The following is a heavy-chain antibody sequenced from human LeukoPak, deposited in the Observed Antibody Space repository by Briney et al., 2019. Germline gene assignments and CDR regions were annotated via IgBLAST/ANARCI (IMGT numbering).Heavy chain of an antibody. CDR2: IDGGNGNT. J-gene: IGHJ4*02. Sequence: ASVKVSCKASGYTFTSYAMHWVLQAPGQRLEWMGWIDGGNGNTKYSQEFQGRVTITRDTSASTAYMELSSLRSEDMAVYYCARGPGAGYYDSSGYYYEGDYFDYWGQGTLVTVSS. CDR3: ARGPGAGYYDSSGYYYEGDYFDY. CDR1: GYTFTSYA. D-gene: IGHD3-22*01. V-gene: IGHV1-3*03.